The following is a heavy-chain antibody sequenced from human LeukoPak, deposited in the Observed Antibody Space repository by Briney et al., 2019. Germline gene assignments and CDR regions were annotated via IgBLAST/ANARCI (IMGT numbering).Heavy chain of an antibody. Sequence: GASVEVSCKVSGYNLNELPMHWVRQTPGKGLEWMGGFDPEYDEIIYSQRFQGRLTLTEDTTTDTAYMELSSLTSEDSAVYYCAPLGGPWGQGTLVIVSS. D-gene: IGHD3-3*01. CDR3: APLGGP. V-gene: IGHV1-24*01. CDR1: GYNLNELP. J-gene: IGHJ5*02. CDR2: FDPEYDEI.